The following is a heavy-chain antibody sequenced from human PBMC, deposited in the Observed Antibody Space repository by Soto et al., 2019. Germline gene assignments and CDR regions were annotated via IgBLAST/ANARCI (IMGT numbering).Heavy chain of an antibody. D-gene: IGHD3-22*01. CDR3: ARDYYDTSAFPHACDI. CDR1: RFTFSGYS. V-gene: IGHV3-48*02. Sequence: GGSLRLSCAASRFTFSGYSMNWVRQGPGKGLEWVSYISYSSTTIYYADSVKGRFTISRDNAKNSLYLQMNSLRDEDTAVYYCARDYYDTSAFPHACDIWGQGTMVTV. J-gene: IGHJ3*02. CDR2: ISYSSTTI.